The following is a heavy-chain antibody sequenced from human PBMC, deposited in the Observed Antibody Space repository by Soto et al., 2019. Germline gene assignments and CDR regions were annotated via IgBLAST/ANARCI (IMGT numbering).Heavy chain of an antibody. D-gene: IGHD3-10*01. CDR2: IYHSGST. V-gene: IGHV4-4*02. CDR1: GGSISSSNW. J-gene: IGHJ5*02. CDR3: ARLGYYGSGSYYKASSDWFDP. Sequence: PSETLSLTCAVSGGSISSSNWWSFVRQPPGKGLEWIGEIYHSGSTNYNPSLKSRVTISVDKSKNQFSLKLSSVTAADTAVYYCARLGYYGSGSYYKASSDWFDPWGQGTLVTVSS.